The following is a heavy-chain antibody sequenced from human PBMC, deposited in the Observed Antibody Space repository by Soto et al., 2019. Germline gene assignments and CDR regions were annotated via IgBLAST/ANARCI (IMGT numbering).Heavy chain of an antibody. V-gene: IGHV1-46*01. J-gene: IGHJ6*02. Sequence: QVQLVQSGAEVKKPGASVKVSCKASGYTFTSYYMHWVRQAPGQVLEWMGIINPSGGSTSYAQKFQGRAHMTRDTSPRTVYRELSSLRSEDTAVYYCARWRDSSSREDSSPYYYYGMDVWGQGNTVTVAS. CDR3: ARWRDSSSREDSSPYYYYGMDV. CDR2: INPSGGST. CDR1: GYTFTSYY. D-gene: IGHD6-13*01.